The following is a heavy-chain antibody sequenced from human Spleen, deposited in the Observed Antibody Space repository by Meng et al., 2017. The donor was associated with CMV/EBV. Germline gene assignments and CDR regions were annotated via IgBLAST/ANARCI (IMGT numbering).Heavy chain of an antibody. J-gene: IGHJ4*02. CDR3: AKDDYGGSTFDY. V-gene: IGHV3-33*06. D-gene: IGHD4-23*01. CDR1: EFTFNKYV. Sequence: CAASEFTFNKYVMHWVRQAPGKGLEWVAVIWFDGSREDYADSVKGRFTISRDNSVNTLYLQMNSLRAEDTAVYYCAKDDYGGSTFDYWGQGTLVTVSS. CDR2: IWFDGSRE.